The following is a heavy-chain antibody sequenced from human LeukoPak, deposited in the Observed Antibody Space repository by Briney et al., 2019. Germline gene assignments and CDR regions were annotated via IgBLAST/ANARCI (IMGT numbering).Heavy chain of an antibody. J-gene: IGHJ3*02. CDR1: GYSISSGYY. V-gene: IGHV4-4*07. CDR3: ARTILPAQNAGAFDI. Sequence: SETLSLTCTVSGYSISSGYYWSWIRQPAGKGLEFVGRTHTSGRTDYNPSLRGRLTMSLDTSQNQFSLRLTSVTAADTAVYYCARTILPAQNAGAFDIWGPGTMVTVAS. CDR2: THTSGRT. D-gene: IGHD2-2*01.